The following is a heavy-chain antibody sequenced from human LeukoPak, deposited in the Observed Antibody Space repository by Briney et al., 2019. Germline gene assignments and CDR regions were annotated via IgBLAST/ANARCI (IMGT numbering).Heavy chain of an antibody. CDR1: GFTFSSYA. J-gene: IGHJ4*02. Sequence: QPGGSLRLSCAASGFTFSSYAMSWVRQPPGKGLEGVSGISGSGGNTYYADSVKGRFTISRDNSNNTLYLQMNSVRAEDTAVYYCARHSRGRWYVFDSWGQGTLVTVSS. CDR2: ISGSGGNT. CDR3: ARHSRGRWYVFDS. V-gene: IGHV3-23*01. D-gene: IGHD6-13*01.